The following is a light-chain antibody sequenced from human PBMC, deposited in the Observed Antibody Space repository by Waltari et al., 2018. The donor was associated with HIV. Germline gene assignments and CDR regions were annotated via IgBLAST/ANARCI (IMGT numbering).Light chain of an antibody. CDR2: DVS. CDR1: SSDVGGFNF. J-gene: IGLJ3*02. CDR3: CSYTGSYTWV. Sequence: SALTQPRSVSGSPGQSVTISCTGTSSDVGGFNFVSWYQQHPGKAPKIVIYDVSNWPSGVPDRFSGSKSGNTASLTISGLQAEDEADYYCCSYTGSYTWVFGGGTELTVL. V-gene: IGLV2-11*01.